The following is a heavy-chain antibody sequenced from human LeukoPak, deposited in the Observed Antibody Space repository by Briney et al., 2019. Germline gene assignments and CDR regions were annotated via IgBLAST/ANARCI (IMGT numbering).Heavy chain of an antibody. Sequence: GASVSVSCKSSIYTFTSYSMNGVPEARRQGRQYMGWINTNTGNPTNGQGFTGRFVFSLDTSVSTAYLQISSLKAEGTAVYYCARDYYFDYWGQGNLVTVSS. CDR1: IYTFTSYS. CDR2: INTNTGNP. V-gene: IGHV7-4-1*02. CDR3: ARDYYFDY. J-gene: IGHJ4*02.